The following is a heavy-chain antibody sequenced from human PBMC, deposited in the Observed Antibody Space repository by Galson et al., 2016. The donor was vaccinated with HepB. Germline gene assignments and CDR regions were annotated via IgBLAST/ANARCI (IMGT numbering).Heavy chain of an antibody. CDR2: ISGSGTSI. Sequence: SLRLSCAASGFTFSDYYMSWVRQAPGKGLEWLSIISGSGTSIYYADSVKGRFTVSRDNTKNLVYLQTNCLRAEDTAVDYCARDRIPDRYYRRSVWGHGTTVTVAS. V-gene: IGHV3-11*01. CDR3: ARDRIPDRYYRRSV. CDR1: GFTFSDYY. J-gene: IGHJ6*02. D-gene: IGHD1-26*01.